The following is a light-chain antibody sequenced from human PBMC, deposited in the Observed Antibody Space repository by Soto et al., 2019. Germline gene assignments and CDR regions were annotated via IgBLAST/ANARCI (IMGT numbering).Light chain of an antibody. CDR3: QQYDTYRT. J-gene: IGKJ2*02. Sequence: DIQMTQSPSTLSASVGDRVTITCRASESIRTLLAWYQQKPGKAPKLLISKASNVERGVPTRLSTSGSGTEFTLTISILQPDDGATYYCQQYDTYRTFGQGTKVEI. CDR2: KAS. CDR1: ESIRTL. V-gene: IGKV1-5*03.